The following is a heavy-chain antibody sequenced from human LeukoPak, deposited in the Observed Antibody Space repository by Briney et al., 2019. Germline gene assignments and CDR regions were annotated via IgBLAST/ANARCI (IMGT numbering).Heavy chain of an antibody. V-gene: IGHV1-18*01. CDR3: ARDGRYYDSSGDEEIDY. D-gene: IGHD3-22*01. CDR1: GYTFTSYG. Sequence: ASVKVSCKASGYTFTSYGISWVRQAPGQGLEWMGWISAYNGNTNYAQKLQGRVTMTTDTSTSTAYMELRSLRSGDTAVYYCARDGRYYDSSGDEEIDYWGQGTLVTVSS. CDR2: ISAYNGNT. J-gene: IGHJ4*02.